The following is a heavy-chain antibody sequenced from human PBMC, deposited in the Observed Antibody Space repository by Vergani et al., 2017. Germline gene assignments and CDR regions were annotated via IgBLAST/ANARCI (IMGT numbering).Heavy chain of an antibody. J-gene: IGHJ3*02. CDR2: IVVGSGNT. Sequence: QMQLVQSGPEVKKPGTSVKVSCKASGFTFTSSAVQWVRQARGQRLEWIGWIVVGSGNTNYAQKFQERGTITRDMSTSTAYMELSSLRSEDTDGYYCAADPKPFFDAFDIWGQGTVVTVSA. CDR1: GFTFTSSA. V-gene: IGHV1-58*01. CDR3: AADPKPFFDAFDI.